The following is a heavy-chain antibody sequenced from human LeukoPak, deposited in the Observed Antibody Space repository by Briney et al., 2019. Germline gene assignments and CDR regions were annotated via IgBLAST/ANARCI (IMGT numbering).Heavy chain of an antibody. CDR1: GYTFTGYY. V-gene: IGHV1-2*02. D-gene: IGHD2/OR15-2a*01. CDR2: INPNSGGT. CDR3: ARDLRRKGIVLAY. Sequence: EASVKVSCKASGYTFTGYYMHWVRQAPGQGLEWMGWINPNSGGTNYAQKFQGRVTMTRGTSISTAYMELSRLRSDDTAVYYCARDLRRKGIVLAYWGQGTLVTVSS. J-gene: IGHJ4*02.